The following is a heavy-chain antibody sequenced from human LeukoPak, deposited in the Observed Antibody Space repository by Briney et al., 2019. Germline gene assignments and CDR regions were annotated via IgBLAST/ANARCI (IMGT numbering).Heavy chain of an antibody. D-gene: IGHD3-10*02. V-gene: IGHV3-7*01. J-gene: IGHJ6*04. CDR1: GFTFSRYW. Sequence: GGSLRLSCAASGFTFSRYWMTWVRQGPGTGLELVANIKEDGSEKYYVDSVKGRFTISRDNAKNSLYLQMNSLRAEDTAVYYCAELGITMIGGVWGKGTTVTISS. CDR2: IKEDGSEK. CDR3: AELGITMIGGV.